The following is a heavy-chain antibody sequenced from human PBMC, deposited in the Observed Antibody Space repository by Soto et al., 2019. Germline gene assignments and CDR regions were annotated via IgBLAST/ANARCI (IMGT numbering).Heavy chain of an antibody. CDR1: GGSISSYY. D-gene: IGHD4-17*01. J-gene: IGHJ4*02. Sequence: SETLSLTCTVSGGSISSYYWSWIRQPPGKGLEWIGYIYYSGSTNYNPSLKSRVTISVDTSKNQFSLKLSSVTAADTAVYYCARGSDYGDYGDLDYWGQGTLVTVSS. V-gene: IGHV4-59*01. CDR3: ARGSDYGDYGDLDY. CDR2: IYYSGST.